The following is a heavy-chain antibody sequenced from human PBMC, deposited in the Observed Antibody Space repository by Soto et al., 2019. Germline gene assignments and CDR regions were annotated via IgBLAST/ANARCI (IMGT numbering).Heavy chain of an antibody. CDR3: ARAPVDTASYYYYYGMDV. CDR2: ISYDGSNK. J-gene: IGHJ6*02. Sequence: GGSLRLSCAASGFTFSSYAMHWVRQAPGKGLEWVAVISYDGSNKYYADSVKGRFTTSRDNSKNTLYLQMNSLRAEDTAVYYCARAPVDTASYYYYYGMDVWGQGTTVTVSS. CDR1: GFTFSSYA. V-gene: IGHV3-30-3*01. D-gene: IGHD5-18*01.